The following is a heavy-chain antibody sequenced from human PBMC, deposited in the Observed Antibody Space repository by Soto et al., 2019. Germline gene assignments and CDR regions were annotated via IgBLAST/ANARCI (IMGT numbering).Heavy chain of an antibody. V-gene: IGHV4-31*03. J-gene: IGHJ4*02. CDR3: ARGGRYCSSTSCYAFDY. CDR1: GGSISSGGYY. Sequence: SETLSLTCTVSGGSISSGGYYWSWIRQHPGKGLEWIGYIYYSGSTYYNPSLKSRVTISVDTSKNQFSLKLSSVTAADTAVYYCARGGRYCSSTSCYAFDYWGQGTLVTVSS. D-gene: IGHD2-2*01. CDR2: IYYSGST.